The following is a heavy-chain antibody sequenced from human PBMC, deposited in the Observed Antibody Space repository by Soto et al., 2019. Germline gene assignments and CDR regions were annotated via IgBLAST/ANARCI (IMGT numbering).Heavy chain of an antibody. J-gene: IGHJ4*01. CDR1: GFTFTSHA. Sequence: QVQLVESGGGVVQPGRSLRLSCSASGFTFTSHAMHWVRQAPGKGLEWMAVISYEGSNRFYADSVKGRFTISRDTSKNTLYLQMNNLRPEDTAAYYCARATHYHSSATGRTIDYWGHGTLVTGSS. D-gene: IGHD1-26*01. V-gene: IGHV3-30-3*01. CDR2: ISYEGSNR. CDR3: ARATHYHSSATGRTIDY.